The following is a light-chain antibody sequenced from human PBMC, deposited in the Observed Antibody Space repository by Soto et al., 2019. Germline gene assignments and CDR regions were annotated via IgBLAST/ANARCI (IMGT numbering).Light chain of an antibody. Sequence: DIQMTQSPSSLSASVVDRVTFTCLASQSISSYLNWYQQKPGKAPKLLIYAASSLQSGVPSRFSGSGSGTDFTLTISSLQPEDFATYYCQQSYSTPPTFGQGTRLEIK. V-gene: IGKV1-39*01. CDR2: AAS. CDR1: QSISSY. CDR3: QQSYSTPPT. J-gene: IGKJ5*01.